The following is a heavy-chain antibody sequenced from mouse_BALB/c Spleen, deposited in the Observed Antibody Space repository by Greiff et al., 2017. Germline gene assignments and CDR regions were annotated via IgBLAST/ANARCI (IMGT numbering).Heavy chain of an antibody. CDR1: GYTFTSYN. CDR3: ARREDWYFDV. CDR2: IYPGNGDT. J-gene: IGHJ1*01. V-gene: IGHV1-12*01. Sequence: VQLQQSGAELAKPGASVKMSCKASGYTFTSYNMHWVKQTPGQGLEWIGAIYPGNGDTSYNQKFKGKATLTADKSSSTAYMQLSSLTSEDSAVYYCARREDWYFDVWGAGTTVTVSS.